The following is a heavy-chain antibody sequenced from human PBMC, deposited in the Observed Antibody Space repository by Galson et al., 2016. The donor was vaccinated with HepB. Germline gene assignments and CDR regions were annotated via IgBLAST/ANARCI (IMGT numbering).Heavy chain of an antibody. Sequence: SLRLSCAASGFTFNSHKMQWVRQAPGKGLEWLSDISGSGYIIQYADSVKGRFTTSRDNAKNSLFLQMNSLRDEDTAVYYCARKGAYSGNEFGWGFDFWGQGTLVTVSS. CDR2: ISGSGYII. V-gene: IGHV3-48*02. J-gene: IGHJ4*02. CDR3: ARKGAYSGNEFGWGFDF. CDR1: GFTFNSHK. D-gene: IGHD5-12*01.